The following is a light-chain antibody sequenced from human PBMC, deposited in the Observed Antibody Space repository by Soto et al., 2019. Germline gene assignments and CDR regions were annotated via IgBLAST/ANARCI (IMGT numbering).Light chain of an antibody. V-gene: IGKV3-20*01. CDR2: LAS. J-gene: IGKJ1*01. CDR1: QSVSSNY. Sequence: EIVLTQSPGTLSLSPGEGATLSCRASQSVSSNYLAWYQQKTGQTPRLLIYLASSRAPGIPDRFSGSGSGTRFTLTISRVEPEDFAVYYCQQYGSSPWTFGQGTKVEIK. CDR3: QQYGSSPWT.